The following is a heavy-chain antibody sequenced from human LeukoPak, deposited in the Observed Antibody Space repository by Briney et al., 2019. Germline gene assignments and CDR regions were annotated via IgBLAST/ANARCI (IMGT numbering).Heavy chain of an antibody. CDR2: IFYSGST. D-gene: IGHD6-13*01. J-gene: IGHJ4*02. V-gene: IGHV4-39*07. CDR1: GGSISTSNYY. Sequence: PSEPLSLTCTVSGGSISTSNYYWGWIRQPPGKGLEWIGNIFYSGSTYYSPSVKSRVTISLDTSRNQFSLNLSSVTAADTAVYYCARDRAAAGNFDYWGQGTLVTVSS. CDR3: ARDRAAAGNFDY.